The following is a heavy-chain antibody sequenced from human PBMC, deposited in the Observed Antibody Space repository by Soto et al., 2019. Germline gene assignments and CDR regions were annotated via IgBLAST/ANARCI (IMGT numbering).Heavy chain of an antibody. V-gene: IGHV1-69*01. Sequence: QVQLVQSGAEVKKPGSSVKVSCKASGGTFSSYAISWVRQAPGQGLEWMGGIIPIFGTANYAQKFQGRVTITADESTSTAYMELSSLRSEDTAVYYCARDDAIVRRQDYYYYGMDVCGQGTTVTVSS. CDR2: IIPIFGTA. J-gene: IGHJ6*02. CDR1: GGTFSSYA. CDR3: ARDDAIVRRQDYYYYGMDV. D-gene: IGHD3-22*01.